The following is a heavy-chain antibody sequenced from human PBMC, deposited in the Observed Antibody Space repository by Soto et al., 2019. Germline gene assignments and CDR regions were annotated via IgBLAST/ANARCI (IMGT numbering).Heavy chain of an antibody. CDR3: ARRGPSYSIDL. D-gene: IGHD2-21*01. Sequence: QVQFVQSGAEVQKPGASMKVSCKASGATSDTYTVHWVRQAPGQGLEWMGWINAGNGDSKTSQKFQATVSLTRDKSASTFDMEISDLKSEDSAVYYCARRGPSYSIDLWGQGTRVTVSS. CDR1: GATSDTYT. CDR2: INAGNGDS. J-gene: IGHJ3*01. V-gene: IGHV1-3*01.